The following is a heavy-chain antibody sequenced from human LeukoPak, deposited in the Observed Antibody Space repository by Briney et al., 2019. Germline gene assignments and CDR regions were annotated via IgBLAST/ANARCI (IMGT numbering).Heavy chain of an antibody. CDR3: ARSQSQSGSYRYYFAY. V-gene: IGHV4-61*08. CDR2: MYYTANS. J-gene: IGHJ4*02. Sequence: PPETLSLTCSVSGVSVGSAGYYWTWIRQPPGKGLEWIGYMYYTANSSYNPFLKSRVTMSLDPSQNEFSLRLTSVTAADTAVYYCARSQSQSGSYRYYFAYWGQGILVTVSS. CDR1: GVSVGSAGYY. D-gene: IGHD1-26*01.